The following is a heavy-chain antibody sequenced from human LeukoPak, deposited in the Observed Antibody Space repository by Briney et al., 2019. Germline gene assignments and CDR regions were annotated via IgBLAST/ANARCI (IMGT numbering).Heavy chain of an antibody. CDR3: ARGDVVVPASYYYYYGMDV. J-gene: IGHJ6*02. V-gene: IGHV4-59*01. CDR1: GGSISSYY. CDR2: IYYSGST. Sequence: SETLSLTCTVSGGSISSYYWSWIRQPPGKGLEWIGYIYYSGSTNYNPSLKSRVTISVDTSKNQFSLKLSSVTAADTAVYYCARGDVVVPASYYYYYGMDVWGQGTTVTVSS. D-gene: IGHD2-2*01.